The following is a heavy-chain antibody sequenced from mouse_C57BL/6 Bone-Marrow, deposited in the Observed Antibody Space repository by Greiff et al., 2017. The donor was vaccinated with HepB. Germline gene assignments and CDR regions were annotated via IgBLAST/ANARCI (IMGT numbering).Heavy chain of an antibody. CDR1: GYAFSSSW. D-gene: IGHD1-1*01. CDR3: ARARIYYGDY. Sequence: QVQLQQSGPELVKPGASVKISCKASGYAFSSSWMNWVKQRPGKGLEWIGRIYPGDGDTNYNGKFKGKATLTADKSSSTAYMQLSSLTSEDSAVYFCARARIYYGDYWGQGTTLTVSS. V-gene: IGHV1-82*01. J-gene: IGHJ2*01. CDR2: IYPGDGDT.